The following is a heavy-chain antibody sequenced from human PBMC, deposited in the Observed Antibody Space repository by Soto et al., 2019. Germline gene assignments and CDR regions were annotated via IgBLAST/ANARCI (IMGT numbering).Heavy chain of an antibody. V-gene: IGHV1-2*04. CDR1: GYTFTGYY. CDR2: INPNSGGT. J-gene: IGHJ6*02. Sequence: ASVKVSCKSSGYTFTGYYMHWVRQAPGQGLEWMGWINPNSGGTNYAQKFQGWVTMTRDTSISTAYMELSRLRSDDTAVYYCARDLVPAAEYYDFWSGYYPYYYGMDVWGQGTTVTVS. CDR3: ARDLVPAAEYYDFWSGYYPYYYGMDV. D-gene: IGHD3-3*01.